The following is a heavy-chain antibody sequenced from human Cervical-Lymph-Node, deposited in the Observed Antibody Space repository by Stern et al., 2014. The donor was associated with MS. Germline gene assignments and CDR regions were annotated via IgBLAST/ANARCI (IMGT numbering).Heavy chain of an antibody. J-gene: IGHJ4*02. CDR2: INRNSGGA. D-gene: IGHD4-17*01. Sequence: QMQLVQSGDEVKKPGASVKVSCQASGYTFTGYYYLHWVRQAPGQGLEWVGRINRNSGGANYAQKFQGRVTMTRDTSISTFYMELSSLRSDDTAVYYCATIDYGDYKDYWGQGTLVTVSS. V-gene: IGHV1-2*06. CDR1: GYTFTGYYY. CDR3: ATIDYGDYKDY.